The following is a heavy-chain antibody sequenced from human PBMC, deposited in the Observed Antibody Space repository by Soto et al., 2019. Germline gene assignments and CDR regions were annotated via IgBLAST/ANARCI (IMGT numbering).Heavy chain of an antibody. CDR1: GYSFTSYW. J-gene: IGHJ3*02. D-gene: IGHD3-22*01. CDR3: ARLGYYDSSGYDAFDI. CDR2: FYPGDSDT. Sequence: GESLKISCKGSGYSFTSYWIGWVRQMPGKGLEWMRIFYPGDSDTRYSPSFQGQVTISADKSISTAYLQWSSLKASDTAMYFCARLGYYDSSGYDAFDIWGQGTMVTVSS. V-gene: IGHV5-51*01.